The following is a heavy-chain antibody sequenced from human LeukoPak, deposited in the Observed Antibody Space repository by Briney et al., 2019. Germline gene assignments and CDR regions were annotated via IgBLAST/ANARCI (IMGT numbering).Heavy chain of an antibody. CDR1: GYTFTSYD. CDR2: MNPNSGNT. CDR3: ARGPAATGFFDYYYYYGMDV. J-gene: IGHJ6*02. V-gene: IGHV1-8*01. Sequence: ASVKVSCKASGYTFTSYDINWVRQATGQGLEWMGWMNPNSGNTGYAQKFQGRVTMTRNTSISTAYMELSSLRSEVTAVYYCARGPAATGFFDYYYYYGMDVWGQGTTVTVSS. D-gene: IGHD2-2*01.